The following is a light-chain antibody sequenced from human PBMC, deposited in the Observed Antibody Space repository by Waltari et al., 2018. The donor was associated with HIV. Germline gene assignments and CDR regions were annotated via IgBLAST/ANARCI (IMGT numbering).Light chain of an antibody. J-gene: IGLJ2*01. CDR3: AAWDDSLNGVL. CDR2: SNN. CDR1: RSNIGTNT. V-gene: IGLV1-44*01. Sequence: QSVLTQPPSASGTLGQGVTISCSGARSNIGTNTVHWYRQLPGTAPQLLIYSNNVRPSGVPDRFSGSKSGTSASLAISGLQSEDEADYYCAAWDDSLNGVLFGGGTKLTVL.